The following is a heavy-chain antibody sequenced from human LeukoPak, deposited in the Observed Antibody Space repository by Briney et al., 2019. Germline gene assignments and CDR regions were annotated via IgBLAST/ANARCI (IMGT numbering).Heavy chain of an antibody. CDR1: GYSFSDYW. Sequence: GESLKISCKASGYSFSDYWIGWVRHMPGKGLEWMTIIYPDDSETRYSPSLQGQVTISADKSISTAYLQWSSLKASDTAMYYCARLTVAGTPNFDYWGQGTLVTVSS. V-gene: IGHV5-51*01. CDR3: ARLTVAGTPNFDY. J-gene: IGHJ4*02. CDR2: IYPDDSET. D-gene: IGHD6-19*01.